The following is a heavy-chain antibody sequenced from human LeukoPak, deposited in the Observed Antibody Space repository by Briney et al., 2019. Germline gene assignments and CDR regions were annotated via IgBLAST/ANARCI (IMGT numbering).Heavy chain of an antibody. D-gene: IGHD2-2*01. V-gene: IGHV3-30*18. CDR1: GFTFSSYG. CDR2: ISYDGSNK. Sequence: GGSLRLSCAASGFTFSSYGMRWVRQAPGKGLEWVAVISYDGSNKYYADSVKGRFTISRDNSKNTLYLQMNSLRAEDTAVYYCAKDRRLACSSTSCYVGLLDYWGQGTLVTVSS. J-gene: IGHJ4*02. CDR3: AKDRRLACSSTSCYVGLLDY.